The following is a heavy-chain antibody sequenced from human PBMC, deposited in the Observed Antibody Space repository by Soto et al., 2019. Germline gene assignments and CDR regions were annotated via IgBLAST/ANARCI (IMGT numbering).Heavy chain of an antibody. D-gene: IGHD3-9*01. J-gene: IGHJ4*02. CDR1: GGTFSSYP. Sequence: QGQLVQSGAEVKKPGSSVKVSCKASGGTFSSYPLRWVRQAPGQGLEWIGRIIPILGIANYAQQFQGRVTIPADKSTSPAYRELSSLRSDDTAVYYCARDYDVLTGSFDYWGQGTLVTVGS. CDR2: IIPILGIA. CDR3: ARDYDVLTGSFDY. V-gene: IGHV1-69*04.